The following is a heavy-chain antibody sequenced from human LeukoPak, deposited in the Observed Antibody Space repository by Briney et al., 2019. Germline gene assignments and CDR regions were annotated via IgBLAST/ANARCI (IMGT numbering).Heavy chain of an antibody. CDR1: GGSISSSNW. D-gene: IGHD1-26*01. Sequence: SETLSLTCAVSGGSISSSNWWSWVRQPPGKGLEWIGSIYYSGNTYYNPSLKSRVTISLDTSKNQFSLKLGSVTAADTAVYYCARRNRWELLDFWGQGTLVTVSS. CDR2: IYYSGNT. J-gene: IGHJ4*02. V-gene: IGHV4-39*01. CDR3: ARRNRWELLDF.